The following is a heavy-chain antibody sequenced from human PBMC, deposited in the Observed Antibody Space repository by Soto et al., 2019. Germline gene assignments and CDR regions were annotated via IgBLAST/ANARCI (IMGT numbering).Heavy chain of an antibody. CDR2: IVVGSGNT. CDR1: GFTFTSSA. J-gene: IGHJ6*02. D-gene: IGHD3-3*01. Sequence: QMQLVQSGPEVKKPGTSVKVSCKASGFTFTSSAVQWVRQARGQRLEWIGWIVVGSGNTNYAQKFQERVTITRDMSTSTAYMELSSLRSEDTAVYYCAADRGFLEFPRAYYYYGMDVWGQGTTVTVSS. CDR3: AADRGFLEFPRAYYYYGMDV. V-gene: IGHV1-58*01.